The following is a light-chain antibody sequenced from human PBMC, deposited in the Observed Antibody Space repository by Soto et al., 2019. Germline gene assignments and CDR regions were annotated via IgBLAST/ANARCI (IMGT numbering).Light chain of an antibody. Sequence: EIVLTQSPATLSLSPGERATLSCRASQSVGNYLAWYRQKPGQAPRLLIYYASNRATGIPARFSGGGSGTDFTLTISSLEPEDFAVYYCQQRSNWPLTFGGGPKVEIK. CDR2: YAS. CDR3: QQRSNWPLT. CDR1: QSVGNY. J-gene: IGKJ4*01. V-gene: IGKV3-11*01.